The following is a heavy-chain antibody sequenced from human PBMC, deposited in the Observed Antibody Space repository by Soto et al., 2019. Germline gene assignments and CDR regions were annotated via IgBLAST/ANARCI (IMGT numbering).Heavy chain of an antibody. V-gene: IGHV4-30-2*01. CDR3: ARARGVVVITNGPDAFDI. J-gene: IGHJ3*02. D-gene: IGHD3-22*01. CDR1: GGSISSGGYS. CDR2: IYHSGST. Sequence: QLQLQESGSGLVKPSQTLSLTCAVSGGSISSGGYSWSWIRQPPGKGLEWIGYIYHSGSTYYNPSPKNRVTLSIDRSKNQFSLKLSSVTAADTAVYYCARARGVVVITNGPDAFDIWGQGTMVTVSS.